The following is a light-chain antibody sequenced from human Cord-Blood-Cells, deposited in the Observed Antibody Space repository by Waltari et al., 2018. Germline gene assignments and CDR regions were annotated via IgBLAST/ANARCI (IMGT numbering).Light chain of an antibody. Sequence: EIVMTQSPATLSVSPGERDTLSCRASQSVSSNLAWSQQKPGMAPKPLIYGASTRATGIPARFSGSGSGTEFTLTISSLQSEDFAVYYCQQYNNWPPGSFGQGTKLEIK. J-gene: IGKJ2*03. CDR3: QQYNNWPPGS. CDR2: GAS. CDR1: QSVSSN. V-gene: IGKV3-15*01.